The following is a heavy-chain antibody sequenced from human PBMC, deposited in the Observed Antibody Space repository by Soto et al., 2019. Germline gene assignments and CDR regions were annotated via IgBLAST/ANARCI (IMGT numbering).Heavy chain of an antibody. CDR1: GFTFSSYA. J-gene: IGHJ4*02. Sequence: GGSLRLSCAASGFTFSSYAMSWVRQAPGKGLEWVSAISGSGGSTYYADSVKGRFTISRDNSKNTLYLQMNSLRAEDTAVYYCAKDRPLPSFRPATADDDDYWGQGTLVTVSS. CDR3: AKDRPLPSFRPATADDDDY. V-gene: IGHV3-23*01. CDR2: ISGSGGST. D-gene: IGHD2-2*01.